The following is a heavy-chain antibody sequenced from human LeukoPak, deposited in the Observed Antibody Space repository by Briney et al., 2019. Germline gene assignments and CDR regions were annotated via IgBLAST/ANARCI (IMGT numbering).Heavy chain of an antibody. CDR2: IIPIFGTA. Sequence: SVKVSCKASGGTFSSYAIGWVRQAPGQGLEWMGGIIPIFGTANYAQKFQGRVTITADKSTSTAYMELSSLRSEDTAVYYCARVGDTDYGDYVYYYMDVWGKGTTVTVSS. CDR1: GGTFSSYA. D-gene: IGHD4-17*01. V-gene: IGHV1-69*06. CDR3: ARVGDTDYGDYVYYYMDV. J-gene: IGHJ6*03.